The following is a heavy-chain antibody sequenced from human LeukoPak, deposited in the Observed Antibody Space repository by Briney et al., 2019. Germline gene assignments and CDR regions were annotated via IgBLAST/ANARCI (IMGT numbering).Heavy chain of an antibody. CDR1: GFTFSSYA. CDR2: ISYDGSNK. J-gene: IGHJ4*02. CDR3: ARASADSSSSTFDY. D-gene: IGHD6-13*01. V-gene: IGHV3-30*04. Sequence: GGSLRLSCAASGFTFSSYAMHWVRQAPGKGLEWVAVISYDGSNKYYADSVKGRFTISRDNSKNTLYLQMNSLRAEDTAVYYCARASADSSSSTFDYWGQGTLVTVSS.